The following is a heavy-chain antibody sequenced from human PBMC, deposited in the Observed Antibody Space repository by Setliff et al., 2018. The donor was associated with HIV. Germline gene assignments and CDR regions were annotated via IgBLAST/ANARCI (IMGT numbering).Heavy chain of an antibody. Sequence: SETLSLTCTVSGGSISSSGNYWTWIRQRPGKGLEWIGNIYYTGNTNYNSSLKSRISMSMVASKKQISLKLSAVSAADTAVYYCARQQGDSRGFYPHFDYWGQGRLVTVSS. J-gene: IGHJ4*02. CDR2: IYYTGNT. CDR1: GGSISSSGNY. D-gene: IGHD3-3*01. V-gene: IGHV4-39*01. CDR3: ARQQGDSRGFYPHFDY.